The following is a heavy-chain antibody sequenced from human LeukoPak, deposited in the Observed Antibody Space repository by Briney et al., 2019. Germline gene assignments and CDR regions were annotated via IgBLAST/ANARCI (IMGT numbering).Heavy chain of an antibody. CDR1: GFTLSKYW. Sequence: GGSLRLSCVASGFTLSKYWMHWVRQAPGRGLVWLSRIDNDGSDTVYADSVKGRLTISKDNAKNTLYLQMNSLRVEDTAVYYCVRDGDYTVEFDYWGQGTLVTVSS. CDR3: VRDGDYTVEFDY. CDR2: IDNDGSDT. V-gene: IGHV3-74*01. J-gene: IGHJ4*02. D-gene: IGHD2-2*02.